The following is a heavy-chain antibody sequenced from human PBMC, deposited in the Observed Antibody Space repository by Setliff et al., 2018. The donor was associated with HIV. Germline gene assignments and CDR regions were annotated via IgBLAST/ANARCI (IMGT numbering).Heavy chain of an antibody. D-gene: IGHD3-10*01. Sequence: ASVTVSCKASGYSFTSYSMHWVRQTPGQGLEWMGVINPRSGFRIYVQKIKGRVTMTWDTSTTTIYMELRSLTTDDTAVYYCAREDSVGGGFDYLGPGTLVTVSS. CDR3: AREDSVGGGFDY. CDR1: GYSFTSYS. J-gene: IGHJ4*02. CDR2: INPRSGFR. V-gene: IGHV1-46*01.